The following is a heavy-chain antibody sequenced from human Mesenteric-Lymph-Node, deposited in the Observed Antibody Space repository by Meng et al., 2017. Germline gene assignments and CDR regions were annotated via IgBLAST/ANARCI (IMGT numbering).Heavy chain of an antibody. CDR1: GFTFSDHY. CDR3: ARSNNGDY. V-gene: IGHV3-72*01. D-gene: IGHD4-11*01. CDR2: SRNKAKSYTT. Sequence: VQLVESGGDLVQPGGSLRLSCAASGFTFSDHYMDWVRQAPGKGLEWVGRSRNKAKSYTTDYAASVKGRFTIVRDDSKNSVYLQMDSLKTEDTALYYCARSNNGDYWGHGTLVTVSS. J-gene: IGHJ4*01.